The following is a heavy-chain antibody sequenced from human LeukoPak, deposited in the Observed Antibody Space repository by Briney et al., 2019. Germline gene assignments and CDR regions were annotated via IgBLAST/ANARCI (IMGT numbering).Heavy chain of an antibody. J-gene: IGHJ4*02. Sequence: GASVKVSCKASGYTLTGFSMHWVRQAPGQGLEWMGWINPNSGGPNYAQQFEGRVTMTRDTSISTADMELSRRRSDDTAVYDCARVERREVVYDYWGQGTLVTVSS. CDR3: ARVERREVVYDY. CDR1: GYTLTGFS. V-gene: IGHV1-2*02. CDR2: INPNSGGP. D-gene: IGHD2-2*01.